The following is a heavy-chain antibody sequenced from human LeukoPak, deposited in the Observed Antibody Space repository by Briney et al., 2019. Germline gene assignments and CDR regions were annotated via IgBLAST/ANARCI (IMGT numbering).Heavy chain of an antibody. J-gene: IGHJ4*02. D-gene: IGHD3-10*01. CDR3: ARGLYGSGPVSDY. Sequence: GSLRLSCAASGFTFSRYGMHWVRQAPGKGLEWIGYIYYSGSTNYNPSLKSRVTISVDTSKNQFSLKLSSVTAADTAVYYCARGLYGSGPVSDYWGQGTLVTVSS. V-gene: IGHV4-59*01. CDR1: GFTFSRYG. CDR2: IYYSGST.